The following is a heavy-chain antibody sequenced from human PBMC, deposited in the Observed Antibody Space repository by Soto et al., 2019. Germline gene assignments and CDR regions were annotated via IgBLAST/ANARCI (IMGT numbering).Heavy chain of an antibody. CDR1: GYTFNSYD. J-gene: IGHJ6*02. Sequence: QAQLIQPGGEVRKPGASVKVSCKVSGYTFNSYDFTWVRQAPGQGLEWMGWIGAYTGNTQYAEKLQGRLSLTIDATTSTTHLELRDLKTDGTAMYYCARNYLHRLDLWGQGTTVPVS. D-gene: IGHD3-10*01. V-gene: IGHV1-18*01. CDR3: ARNYLHRLDL. CDR2: IGAYTGNT.